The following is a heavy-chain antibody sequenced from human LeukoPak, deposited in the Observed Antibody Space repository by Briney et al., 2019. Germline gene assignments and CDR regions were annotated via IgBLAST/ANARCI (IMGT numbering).Heavy chain of an antibody. CDR3: AKYGGFPSGMDV. D-gene: IGHD3-16*01. V-gene: IGHV3-23*01. J-gene: IGHJ6*02. CDR2: ISGSGGST. Sequence: GGSLRHSCAASGFTFSSYAMSCVREAPGKGREWVSAISGSGGSTYYADSVKGRFTISRDNSKNTLYLQMNRLRAEDTAVYYCAKYGGFPSGMDVWGQGTTVTVSS. CDR1: GFTFSSYA.